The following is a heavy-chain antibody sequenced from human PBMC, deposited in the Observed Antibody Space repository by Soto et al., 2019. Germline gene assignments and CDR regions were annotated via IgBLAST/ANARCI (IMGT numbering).Heavy chain of an antibody. CDR1: GFTFNHYG. Sequence: QVQLVESGGGVVQPGRSLGLSCAASGFTFNHYGMHWVRQAPGKGLEWVAAISNDGSDEYYADSVKGRLTISRDNSKNTLYLQMNSLRAEDAAVYYCAKDQGIAASHGIDWGQGTMVTVSS. J-gene: IGHJ3*01. D-gene: IGHD6-13*01. CDR2: ISNDGSDE. V-gene: IGHV3-30*18. CDR3: AKDQGIAASHGID.